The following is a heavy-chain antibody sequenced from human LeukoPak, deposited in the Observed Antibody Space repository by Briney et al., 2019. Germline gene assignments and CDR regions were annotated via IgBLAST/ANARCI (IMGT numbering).Heavy chain of an antibody. CDR3: ARASYYYDSSGYPPGDY. J-gene: IGHJ4*02. Sequence: ASVKVSCKASGYAFTSYYMHWVRQAPGQGLEWMGIINPSGGSTSYAQKFQGRVTMTRDTSTSTVYMELSSLRSEDTAVYYCARASYYYDSSGYPPGDYWGQGTLVTVSS. CDR1: GYAFTSYY. D-gene: IGHD3-22*01. CDR2: INPSGGST. V-gene: IGHV1-46*01.